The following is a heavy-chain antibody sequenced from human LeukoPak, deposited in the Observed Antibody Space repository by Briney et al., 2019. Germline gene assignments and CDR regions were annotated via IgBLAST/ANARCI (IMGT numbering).Heavy chain of an antibody. D-gene: IGHD7-27*01. V-gene: IGHV4-4*09. CDR3: ARTLGLYFDY. CDR2: THPSGNT. CDR1: GGSNNSYY. Sequence: PSETLSLSCTVSGGSNNSYYWSWIRQPPGKGLEWIGYTHPSGNTNYSPSLKSRVTISIDTSKNQFSLKLCSVTAADTAVYYCARTLGLYFDYWGQGTLVTVSS. J-gene: IGHJ4*02.